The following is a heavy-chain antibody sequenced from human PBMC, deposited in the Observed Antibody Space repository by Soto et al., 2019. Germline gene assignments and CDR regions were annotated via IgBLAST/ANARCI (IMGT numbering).Heavy chain of an antibody. J-gene: IGHJ5*02. D-gene: IGHD6-19*01. CDR1: GGSISSSSYY. Sequence: QLQLQESGPGLVKPSETLSLTCSVSGGSISSSSYYWGWIRQPPGKGLEWIGSIYYSGSIYYNPSIHGRVPSSVDTSKNQFSLQLSSVTAAETAVYYCARQSSGWYNWFDPWGQGTLVTVSS. V-gene: IGHV4-39*01. CDR3: ARQSSGWYNWFDP. CDR2: IYYSGSI.